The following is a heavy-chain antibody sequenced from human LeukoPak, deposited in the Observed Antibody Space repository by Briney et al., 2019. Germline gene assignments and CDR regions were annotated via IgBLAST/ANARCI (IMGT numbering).Heavy chain of an antibody. V-gene: IGHV4-61*02. J-gene: IGHJ4*02. Sequence: SETLSLTCTVSGGSISSGRYYWSWIRQPAGKGLEWIGRIDTSGSTNYNPALKSLVTISVDTSKSQFSLKLSSVTAADTVVYYCARDPGDYWGQGTLVTVSS. CDR3: ARDPGDY. CDR2: IDTSGST. CDR1: GGSISSGRYY.